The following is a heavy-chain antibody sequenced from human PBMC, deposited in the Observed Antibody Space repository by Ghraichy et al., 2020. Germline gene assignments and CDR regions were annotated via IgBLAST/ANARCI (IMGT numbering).Heavy chain of an antibody. CDR3: AKYRWELQRFDD. CDR1: GFPFSSYA. D-gene: IGHD1-26*01. J-gene: IGHJ4*02. V-gene: IGHV3-23*01. Sequence: GGSLRLTCEASGFPFSSYAMSWVRQAPGKGLEWVSTISGNSGSTYFADSVKGRFTISRDNSKNTLYLQMNSLRADDTAVYYCAKYRWELQRFDDWGQGTLVTVSS. CDR2: ISGNSGST.